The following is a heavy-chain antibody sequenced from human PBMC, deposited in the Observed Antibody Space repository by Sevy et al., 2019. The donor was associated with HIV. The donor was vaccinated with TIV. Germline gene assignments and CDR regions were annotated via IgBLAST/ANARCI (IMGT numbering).Heavy chain of an antibody. CDR1: GFTFTSFS. J-gene: IGHJ1*01. CDR2: ISYDGSNK. CDR3: ALERLSSNVAEYFQN. V-gene: IGHV3-30-3*01. D-gene: IGHD1-1*01. Sequence: GSLRLSCAASGFTFTSFSMHWVRQAPGKGLEWVATISYDGSNKYYADSVKGRFTISRDNSKNYLYLHMNSLRAEDTAVYCCALERLSSNVAEYFQNWGQGTLVTVSS.